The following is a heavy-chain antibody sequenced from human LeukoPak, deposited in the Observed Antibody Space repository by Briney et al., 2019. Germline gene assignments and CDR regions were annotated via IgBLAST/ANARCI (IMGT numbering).Heavy chain of an antibody. CDR2: IYTSGST. Sequence: PSETLSLTCAVSGGSISSGGYYWSWIRQPAGKGLEWIGRIYTSGSTNYNPSLKSRVTMSVDTSKNQFSLKLSSVTAADTAVYYCARDSPDFDWLPLWGQGTLVTVSS. D-gene: IGHD3-3*01. V-gene: IGHV4-61*02. CDR3: ARDSPDFDWLPL. CDR1: GGSISSGGYY. J-gene: IGHJ5*02.